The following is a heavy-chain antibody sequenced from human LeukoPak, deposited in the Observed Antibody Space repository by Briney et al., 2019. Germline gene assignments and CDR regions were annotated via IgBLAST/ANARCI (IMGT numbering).Heavy chain of an antibody. Sequence: GESLKISCKGSGYSFTSYWIGWVRPVPGKGLEWMGSFYPGDSDTRYSPSFQGQVTISADKSISTAYLQWISLKASDTAMYYCARPTRASMVRGVMGAFDIWGQGTMVTVSS. CDR2: FYPGDSDT. CDR1: GYSFTSYW. D-gene: IGHD3-10*01. J-gene: IGHJ3*02. V-gene: IGHV5-51*01. CDR3: ARPTRASMVRGVMGAFDI.